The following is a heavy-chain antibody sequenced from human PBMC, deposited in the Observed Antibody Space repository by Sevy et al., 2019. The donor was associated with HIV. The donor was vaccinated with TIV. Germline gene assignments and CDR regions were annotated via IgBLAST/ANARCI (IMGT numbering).Heavy chain of an antibody. V-gene: IGHV3-73*01. Sequence: QLGGSLRLSCAASGFTFSGSAMHWVRQASGKGLEWVGRIRSKANSYATAYAASVKGRFTISRDDSKNTAYLQMNSLKTEDTAVYYCTTSDSSGWYYFDYWGQGTLVTVSS. CDR2: IRSKANSYAT. J-gene: IGHJ4*02. CDR1: GFTFSGSA. D-gene: IGHD6-19*01. CDR3: TTSDSSGWYYFDY.